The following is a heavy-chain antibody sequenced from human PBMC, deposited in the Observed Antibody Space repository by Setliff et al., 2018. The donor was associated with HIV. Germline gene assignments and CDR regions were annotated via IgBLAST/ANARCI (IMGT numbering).Heavy chain of an antibody. J-gene: IGHJ6*03. V-gene: IGHV4-59*01. CDR1: GGSISSYY. Sequence: SETLSLTCTVSGGSISSYYWSWIRQPPGRGLEWIGYIYYSGSTSYNPSLKSRVTISVDTSKNQFSLKLSSVTAADTAVYYCARTTDSSGYYLISSYYYYCYMDVWGKGTTVTVSS. D-gene: IGHD3-22*01. CDR2: IYYSGST. CDR3: ARTTDSSGYYLISSYYYYCYMDV.